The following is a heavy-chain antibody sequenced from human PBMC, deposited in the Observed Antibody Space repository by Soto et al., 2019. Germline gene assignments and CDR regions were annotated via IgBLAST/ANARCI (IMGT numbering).Heavy chain of an antibody. V-gene: IGHV3-33*03. D-gene: IGHD2-15*01. Sequence: PGGSLRLSCVGSGFTLNNYGVDWVRQAPGKGLEWVALMWYDGLRQTYLDSVRGRFTVSRDSSTSTIYLQMNSLRVEDTGNYFCVKESTPPFFDSWGQGTPVTVSS. J-gene: IGHJ4*02. CDR3: VKESTPPFFDS. CDR1: GFTLNNYG. CDR2: MWYDGLRQ.